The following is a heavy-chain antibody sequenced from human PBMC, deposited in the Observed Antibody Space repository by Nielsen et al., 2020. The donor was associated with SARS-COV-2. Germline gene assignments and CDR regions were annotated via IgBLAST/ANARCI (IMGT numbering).Heavy chain of an antibody. Sequence: SVKVSCKASGGTFSSYAISWVRQAPGQGLEWTGGIIPIFGTANYAQKFQGRVTITADKSTSTAYMELSSLRSEDTAVYYCAVEGYCSGGSCARDAFDIWGQGTMVTVSS. CDR2: IIPIFGTA. D-gene: IGHD2-15*01. CDR1: GGTFSSYA. J-gene: IGHJ3*02. CDR3: AVEGYCSGGSCARDAFDI. V-gene: IGHV1-69*06.